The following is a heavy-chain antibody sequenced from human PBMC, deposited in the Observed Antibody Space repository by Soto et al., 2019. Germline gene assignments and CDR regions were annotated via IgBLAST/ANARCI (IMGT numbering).Heavy chain of an antibody. J-gene: IGHJ4*02. Sequence: QVQLVESGGGVVQPGRSLRLSCAASGFTFSSYAMYWVRQAPGKGLEWVAVISYDGSNKYYADSVKGRFTISRDNSKNTLYLQMNSPRAEDTAVHYCARDRGSSGPYWGQGTLVTVSS. CDR3: ARDRGSSGPY. CDR2: ISYDGSNK. V-gene: IGHV3-30-3*01. CDR1: GFTFSSYA. D-gene: IGHD6-13*01.